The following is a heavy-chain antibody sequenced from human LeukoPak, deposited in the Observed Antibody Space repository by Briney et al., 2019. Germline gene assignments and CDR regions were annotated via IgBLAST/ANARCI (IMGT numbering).Heavy chain of an antibody. D-gene: IGHD6-13*01. J-gene: IGHJ2*01. CDR1: GGTFSSYA. CDR2: IIPIFGTA. V-gene: IGHV1-69*05. CDR3: AREGMEQQLYSNGYFDL. Sequence: ASVKVSCKASGGTFSSYAISWVRQAPGQGLEWMGGIIPIFGTANYAQKFQGRVAITTDESTSTAYMELSSLRSEDTAVYYCAREGMEQQLYSNGYFDLWGRGTLVTVSS.